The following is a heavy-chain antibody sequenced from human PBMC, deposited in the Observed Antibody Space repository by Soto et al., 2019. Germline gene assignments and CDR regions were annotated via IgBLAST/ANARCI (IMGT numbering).Heavy chain of an antibody. J-gene: IGHJ4*02. CDR2: ISGSGGST. D-gene: IGHD2-21*02. CDR1: GFTFSSYA. CDR3: AKVGIYCGGDCYSIPFDY. V-gene: IGHV3-23*01. Sequence: EVQLLESGGGLVQPGGSLRLSCAASGFTFSSYAMSWVRRAPGKGLEWVSAISGSGGSTYYTDSVKGRFTISRDNSKNTLYLQMNSLRAEDTAVYYCAKVGIYCGGDCYSIPFDYWGQGTLVTVSS.